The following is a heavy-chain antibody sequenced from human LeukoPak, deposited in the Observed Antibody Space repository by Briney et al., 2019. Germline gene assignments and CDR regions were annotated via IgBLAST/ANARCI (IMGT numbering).Heavy chain of an antibody. CDR2: IIPIFGTA. CDR1: GGTFSSYA. D-gene: IGHD3-10*01. Sequence: SVKVSCKASGGTFSSYAISWVRQAPGQGLEWMGGIIPIFGTANYAQKFQGRVTITADESTSTAYMELSSLRSEDTAVYYCAPYGSGEKNWFDPWGQGTQVTVSS. CDR3: APYGSGEKNWFDP. J-gene: IGHJ5*02. V-gene: IGHV1-69*13.